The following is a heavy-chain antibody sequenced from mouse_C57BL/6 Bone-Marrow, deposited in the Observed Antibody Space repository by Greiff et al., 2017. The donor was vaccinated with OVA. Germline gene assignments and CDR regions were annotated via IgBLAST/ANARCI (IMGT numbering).Heavy chain of an antibody. CDR2: IHPNSGST. D-gene: IGHD1-1*01. Sequence: QVQLKQPGAELVKPGASVKLSCKASGYTFTSYWMHWVKQRPGQGLEWIGMIHPNSGSTNYNEKFKSKATLTVDKSSSTAYMQLSSLTSEDSAVYYCAREGDYYGSSNFDYWGQGTTLTVSS. V-gene: IGHV1-64*01. CDR1: GYTFTSYW. CDR3: AREGDYYGSSNFDY. J-gene: IGHJ2*01.